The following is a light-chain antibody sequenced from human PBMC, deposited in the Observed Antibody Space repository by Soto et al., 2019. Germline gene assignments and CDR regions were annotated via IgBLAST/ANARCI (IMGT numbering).Light chain of an antibody. V-gene: IGKV1-5*01. CDR1: QSISGW. CDR3: QQYNSYST. Sequence: DIQMTQSPSTLSASVGDRVTITCRASQSISGWLAWYQQKPGKAPKLLIYDASSLESGVPSRFSGSGSGTEFTLTISSLQPDDFATYYCQQYNSYSTFGQGTKLDIK. J-gene: IGKJ2*01. CDR2: DAS.